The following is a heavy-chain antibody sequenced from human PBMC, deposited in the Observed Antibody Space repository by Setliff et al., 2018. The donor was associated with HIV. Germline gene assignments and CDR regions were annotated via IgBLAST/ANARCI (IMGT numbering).Heavy chain of an antibody. CDR2: MDPSSAAT. CDR3: ARGVGAAGDY. CDR1: GYTFTSKH. D-gene: IGHD1-26*01. J-gene: IGHJ4*02. Sequence: ASVKVSCKASGYTFTSKHINWVRQATGQGLEWLGRMDPSSAATGYAQKFQGRVTLTRDTSINTAYMELSSLTSVDTAVYYCARGVGAAGDYWGQGTQVTVSS. V-gene: IGHV1-8*01.